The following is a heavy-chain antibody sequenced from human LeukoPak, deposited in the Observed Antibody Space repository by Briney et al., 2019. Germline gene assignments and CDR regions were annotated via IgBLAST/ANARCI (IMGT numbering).Heavy chain of an antibody. CDR1: GFTFSSYW. J-gene: IGHJ4*02. D-gene: IGHD3-9*01. CDR3: ARDFDRYYFDY. Sequence: GGSLRLSCAASGFTFSSYWMHWVRQAPGKGLVWVSRINSIGSSTNYADSVKGRFTISRDNAKNTLYLQMNSLRAEDTAVYYCARDFDRYYFDYWGQGTLVTVSS. V-gene: IGHV3-74*01. CDR2: INSIGSST.